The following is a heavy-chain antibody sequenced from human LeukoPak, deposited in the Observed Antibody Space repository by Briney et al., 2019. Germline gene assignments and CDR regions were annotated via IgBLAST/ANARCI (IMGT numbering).Heavy chain of an antibody. CDR3: ARDHYYDGRGRYDP. CDR2: VYFDGGT. CDR1: GGSVTSGIYH. J-gene: IGHJ5*02. Sequence: SETLSLTCSVSGGSVTSGIYHWGWIRQPPGKGLEWIGSVYFDGGTHYNPSLQSRVTVSIDTSKNQFSLRLSSVTAADTALYYCARDHYYDGRGRYDPWGQGTLVTVPS. V-gene: IGHV4-39*07. D-gene: IGHD3-16*01.